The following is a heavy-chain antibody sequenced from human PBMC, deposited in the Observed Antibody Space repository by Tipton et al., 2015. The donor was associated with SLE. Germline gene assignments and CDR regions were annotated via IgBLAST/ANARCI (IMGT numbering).Heavy chain of an antibody. CDR2: ISSSSSYI. CDR1: GFTFSSYS. CDR3: ARGGYSSSWYVY. D-gene: IGHD6-13*01. V-gene: IGHV3-21*03. J-gene: IGHJ4*02. Sequence: SLRLSCAASGFTFSSYSMNWVRQAPGKGLEWVSFISSSSSYIYYADSVKGRLTISRDNAKNSLYLQMNSLRAEDTAVYYCARGGYSSSWYVYWGQGTLVTVSS.